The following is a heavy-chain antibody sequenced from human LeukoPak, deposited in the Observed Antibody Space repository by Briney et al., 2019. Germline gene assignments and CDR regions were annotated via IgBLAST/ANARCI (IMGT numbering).Heavy chain of an antibody. CDR3: ARDRRLGYYGSGSYLEGYYYGMDV. J-gene: IGHJ6*02. Sequence: GGFLRLSCAASGFTFSSYSMNWVRQAPGKGLEWVASISSSSSYIYYADSVKGRFTISRDNAKNSLYLQMNSLRAEDTAVYYCARDRRLGYYGSGSYLEGYYYGMDVWGQGTTVTVSS. D-gene: IGHD3-10*01. CDR1: GFTFSSYS. CDR2: ISSSSSYI. V-gene: IGHV3-21*01.